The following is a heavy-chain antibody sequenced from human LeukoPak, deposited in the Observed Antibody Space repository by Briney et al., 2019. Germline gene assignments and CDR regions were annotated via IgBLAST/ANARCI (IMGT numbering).Heavy chain of an antibody. CDR2: ISGSGGST. Sequence: GGSLRLSCAASGFTFSSYAMSWVRQAPGKGLEWVSAISGSGGSTYYADSVKGRFTISRDNSKNTLYLQMISLRAEDTAVYYCARVGTGSWYFDLWGRGTLVTFSS. D-gene: IGHD3-10*01. CDR3: ARVGTGSWYFDL. CDR1: GFTFSSYA. J-gene: IGHJ2*01. V-gene: IGHV3-23*01.